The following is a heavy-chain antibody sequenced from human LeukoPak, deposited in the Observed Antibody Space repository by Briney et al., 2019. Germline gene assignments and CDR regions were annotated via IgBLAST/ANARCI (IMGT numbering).Heavy chain of an antibody. J-gene: IGHJ6*02. V-gene: IGHV4-39*01. D-gene: IGHD6-19*01. CDR2: IYYSGST. Sequence: MASETLSLTCTVSGGSISTDASYWAWIRQPPGKGLEWIGSIYYSGSTYYSSSLKSRFTLSVDTSKNQFSLKMSSVTAADTAVFYCARLFSRGWEYHFGLDVWGQGTTVTVS. CDR1: GGSISTDASY. CDR3: ARLFSRGWEYHFGLDV.